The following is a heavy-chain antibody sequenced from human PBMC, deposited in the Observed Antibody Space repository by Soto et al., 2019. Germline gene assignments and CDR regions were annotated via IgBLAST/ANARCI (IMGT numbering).Heavy chain of an antibody. Sequence: EVQLVESGGGLVQPGGSLRLSCAASGFIFSNYNMHWVRQAPGKGLEWVSYISSSSNTIYYADSVKGRFTISRDNAKNSLYLQMNSLRAEDTAVYYCARTSCGGDCYSPVYWGQGTLVTVSS. D-gene: IGHD2-21*02. CDR3: ARTSCGGDCYSPVY. CDR1: GFIFSNYN. V-gene: IGHV3-48*01. J-gene: IGHJ4*02. CDR2: ISSSSNTI.